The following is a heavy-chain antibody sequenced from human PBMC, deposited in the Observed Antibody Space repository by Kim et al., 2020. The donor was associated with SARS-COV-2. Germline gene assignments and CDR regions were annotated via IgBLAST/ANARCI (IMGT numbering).Heavy chain of an antibody. CDR3: AKLGCSGDCYYNWFDP. D-gene: IGHD2-21*02. CDR2: ISGSGGST. Sequence: GGSLRLSCAASGFTFSSYAMSWVRQAPGKGLEWVSAISGSGGSTYYADSVKGRFTISRDNSKNTLYLQMNSLRAEDTAVYYCAKLGCSGDCYYNWFDPWGQGTLVTVSS. J-gene: IGHJ5*02. CDR1: GFTFSSYA. V-gene: IGHV3-23*01.